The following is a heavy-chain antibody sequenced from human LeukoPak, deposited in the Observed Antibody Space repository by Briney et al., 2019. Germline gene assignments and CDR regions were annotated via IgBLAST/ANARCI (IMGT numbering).Heavy chain of an antibody. CDR2: IYPADSDT. V-gene: IGHV5-51*01. CDR3: ARLLVGATNGNVDS. Sequence: GGSLKISCQGSGYIFTNYRIGWVRQMHGKGLEWMGIIYPADSDTEYSPSFQGQVTISADKSINTAYLQWSSLRASDPARYYCARLLVGATNGNVDSWGQGTLVTVSS. J-gene: IGHJ4*02. D-gene: IGHD1-26*01. CDR1: GYIFTNYR.